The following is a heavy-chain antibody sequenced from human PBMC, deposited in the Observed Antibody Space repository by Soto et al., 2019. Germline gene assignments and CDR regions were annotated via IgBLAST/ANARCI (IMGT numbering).Heavy chain of an antibody. V-gene: IGHV1-18*01. CDR1: GYTFTSYG. D-gene: IGHD3-22*01. CDR3: ARDSYYYDSSGYYEPDY. Sequence: VKVSCKASGYTFTSYGISWVRQAPGQGLEWMGWINTYNGNTNYAQKLQGRVTMTTDTSTGTAYMELRSLRSDDTAVYYCARDSYYYDSSGYYEPDYWGQGTLVTVSS. CDR2: INTYNGNT. J-gene: IGHJ4*02.